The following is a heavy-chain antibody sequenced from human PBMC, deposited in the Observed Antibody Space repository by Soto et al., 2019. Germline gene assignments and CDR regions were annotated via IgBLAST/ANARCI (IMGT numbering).Heavy chain of an antibody. Sequence: PGGSLRLSCAASGFTFSSNAMHWVRQAPGKGLEWVAVLSYDGSNNYYADSVKGRFTISRDNSRNTLFLQMNSLRAEDTAVYYCARDTGTYYYYYGMDVWGQGTTVTVSS. CDR2: LSYDGSNN. J-gene: IGHJ6*02. D-gene: IGHD1-1*01. CDR3: ARDTGTYYYYYGMDV. CDR1: GFTFSSNA. V-gene: IGHV3-30-3*01.